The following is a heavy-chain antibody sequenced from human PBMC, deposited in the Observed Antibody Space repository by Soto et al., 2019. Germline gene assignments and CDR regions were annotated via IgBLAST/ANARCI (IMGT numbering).Heavy chain of an antibody. J-gene: IGHJ4*02. CDR1: GGTFSSYA. CDR2: IIPIFGTA. D-gene: IGHD6-19*01. V-gene: IGHV1-69*12. Sequence: QVQLVQSGAEVKKPGSSVKVSCKASGGTFSSYAISWVRQAPGQGLEWMGGIIPIFGTANYAQKFQGRVTITADENPSTHYMGRSRVRSEKTAVYYCARGGDSSGWYDTVYYWGQGTLVTVSS. CDR3: ARGGDSSGWYDTVYY.